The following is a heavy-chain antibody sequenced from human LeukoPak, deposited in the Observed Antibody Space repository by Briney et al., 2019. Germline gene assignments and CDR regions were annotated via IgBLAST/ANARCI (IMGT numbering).Heavy chain of an antibody. CDR3: AKHQVRVNCSSTSCYPDY. CDR2: ISGSGGST. J-gene: IGHJ4*02. D-gene: IGHD2-2*01. V-gene: IGHV3-23*01. CDR1: GFTFSSYA. Sequence: GGSLRLSCAASGFTFSSYAMSRVRQAPGKGLEWVSAISGSGGSTYYADSVKGRFTISRDNSKNTLYLQMNSLRAEDTAVYYCAKHQVRVNCSSTSCYPDYWGQGTLVTVSS.